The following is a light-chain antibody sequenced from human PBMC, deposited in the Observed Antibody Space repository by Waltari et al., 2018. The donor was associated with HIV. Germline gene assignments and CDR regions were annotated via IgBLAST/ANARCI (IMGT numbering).Light chain of an antibody. Sequence: QAGLTQPPSLSVGLGQTATPTCTGDSNNVDDQAAACLQHHQGHPPKVLSHRNNNRASGVSEKFSAFRSGKTAFLTITGLRPEDEADYFCSAWDNTLNGWVFGGGTQLTVL. V-gene: IGLV10-54*04. J-gene: IGLJ3*02. CDR1: SNNVDDQA. CDR2: RNN. CDR3: SAWDNTLNGWV.